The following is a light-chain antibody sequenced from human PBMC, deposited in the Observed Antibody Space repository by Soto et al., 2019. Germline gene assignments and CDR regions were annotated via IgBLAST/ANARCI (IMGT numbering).Light chain of an antibody. CDR1: QDISSW. Sequence: DLQMTQSPSSVSASVGDRVTITCRASQDISSWLAWYQQRPGKAPKLLMYAASTLLNGVPSRFSGSGSGTDFTLIISSLQPEDFATYYCQQTSTFPLTFGPGTKVDI. V-gene: IGKV1-12*01. CDR3: QQTSTFPLT. J-gene: IGKJ3*01. CDR2: AAS.